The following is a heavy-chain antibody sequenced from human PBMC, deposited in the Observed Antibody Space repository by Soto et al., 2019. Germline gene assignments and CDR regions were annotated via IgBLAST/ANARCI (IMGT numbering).Heavy chain of an antibody. Sequence: HVKLKESGTDVVKPSQTLSLTCSTSGDSLNSALYYCGCVRQSPRKSLQWIGYFHHSGSTFYNPSFTSQVTISVDTPKNEVSLIVTSVTAADAGINYCARSQVTVVVPGVWAHGPQVDVSA. V-gene: IGHV4-30-4*01. CDR2: FHHSGST. J-gene: IGHJ1*01. CDR3: ARSQVTVVVPGV. D-gene: IGHD2-21*01. CDR1: GDSLNSALYY.